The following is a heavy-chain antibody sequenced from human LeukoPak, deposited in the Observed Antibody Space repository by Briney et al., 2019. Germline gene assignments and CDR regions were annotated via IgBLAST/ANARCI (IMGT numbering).Heavy chain of an antibody. Sequence: ASVKVSCKASGYTFTSYAMHWVRQAPGQRLEWMGWINAGNGNTKYSQKFQGRVTITRDTSASTAYMELSSLRSEDTAVYYCARGPYELEPTGYYYYYGMDVWGQGTTVTVSS. J-gene: IGHJ6*02. V-gene: IGHV1-3*01. CDR1: GYTFTSYA. CDR3: ARGPYELEPTGYYYYYGMDV. CDR2: INAGNGNT. D-gene: IGHD1-1*01.